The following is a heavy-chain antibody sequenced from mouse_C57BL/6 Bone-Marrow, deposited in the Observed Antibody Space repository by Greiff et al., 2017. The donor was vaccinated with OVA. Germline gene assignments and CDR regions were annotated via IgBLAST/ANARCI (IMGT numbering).Heavy chain of an antibody. Sequence: QVQLQQSGAELVRPGASVTLSCKASGYTFTDYEMHWVKQTPVHGLEWIGAIYPETGGTTYNQKFKGKAILTADKSSSTAYMELRSLTSEDSAVYYCTRGYSNYYAMDYWGQGTAATVTA. CDR3: TRGYSNYYAMDY. CDR1: GYTFTDYE. V-gene: IGHV1-15*01. CDR2: IYPETGGT. J-gene: IGHJ4*01. D-gene: IGHD2-5*01.